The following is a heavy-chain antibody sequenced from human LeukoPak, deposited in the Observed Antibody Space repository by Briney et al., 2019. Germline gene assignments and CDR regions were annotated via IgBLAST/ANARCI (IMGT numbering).Heavy chain of an antibody. D-gene: IGHD2-2*01. J-gene: IGHJ3*02. V-gene: IGHV3-7*01. CDR3: ARLSDTEGSSTSYRASDI. CDR1: GFTFTTHW. CDR2: IKQDGSDK. Sequence: GGSRRLSCAASGFTFTTHWMSWVRQAPGKGLEWVANIKQDGSDKHYLESVRGRFTISRDNAKNSLYLQMNSLRAEDTAVYYCARLSDTEGSSTSYRASDIWGQGTLVAVSS.